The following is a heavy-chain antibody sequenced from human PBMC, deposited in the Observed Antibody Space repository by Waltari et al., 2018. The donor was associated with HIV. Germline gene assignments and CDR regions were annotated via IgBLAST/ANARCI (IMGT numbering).Heavy chain of an antibody. D-gene: IGHD2-21*02. V-gene: IGHV3-15*01. CDR3: TTIFEVLAAIRPGGL. CDR2: IRSESDGATT. CDR1: RVPFRNAW. Sequence: EVQLGESGAGLVKEGESVRLSWAAPRVPFRNAWTSWVRQAPGKGLEWVACIRSESDGATTDYAAPVKDRFTISRDDSKNMLYLEMNSLKTEDTAVYYCTTIFEVLAAIRPGGLWGQGTMVTVSS. J-gene: IGHJ3*01.